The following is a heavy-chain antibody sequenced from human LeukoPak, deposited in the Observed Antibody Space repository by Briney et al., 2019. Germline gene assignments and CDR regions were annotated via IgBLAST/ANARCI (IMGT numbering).Heavy chain of an antibody. CDR1: GFTFSSYA. V-gene: IGHV3-30*01. CDR2: ISYDGSNK. J-gene: IGHJ4*02. Sequence: GGSLRLSCAASGFTFSSYAMHWVRQAPGKGLEWLAVISYDGSNKYYADSVKGRFTTSRDNSKNTLYLQMNSLRPEDTAVYYCSGSSGWYSYFDYWGQGTLVTVSS. CDR3: SGSSGWYSYFDY. D-gene: IGHD6-19*01.